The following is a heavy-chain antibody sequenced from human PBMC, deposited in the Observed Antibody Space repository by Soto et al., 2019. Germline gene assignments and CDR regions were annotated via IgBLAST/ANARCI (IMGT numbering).Heavy chain of an antibody. D-gene: IGHD6-19*01. CDR3: ARVIAVAGLDY. CDR2: ISSSSSYT. J-gene: IGHJ4*02. V-gene: IGHV3-11*05. Sequence: QVQLVESGGGLVKPGGSVRLSCAASGFTFSDYYMSWIRQAPGKGLEWVSYISSSSSYTNYADSVKGRFTISRDNAKNSLYLQMNSLRAEDTAVYYCARVIAVAGLDYWGQGTLVTVSS. CDR1: GFTFSDYY.